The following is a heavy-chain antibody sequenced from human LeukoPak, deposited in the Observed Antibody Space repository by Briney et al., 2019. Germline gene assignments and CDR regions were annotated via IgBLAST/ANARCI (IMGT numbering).Heavy chain of an antibody. CDR1: GFTFSSNA. J-gene: IGHJ6*02. V-gene: IGHV3-23*01. CDR2: ISGSGGKT. CDR3: AKDLRVRDYYGSGSYYAFYYYGMDV. D-gene: IGHD3-10*01. Sequence: GGSLRLSCAASGFTFSSNAMSWVRQAPGKGLEWVSAISGSGGKTFYADSVKGRFTISRDNSKNTLYLQMNSLRAEDTAVYYCAKDLRVRDYYGSGSYYAFYYYGMDVWGQGTTVTVSS.